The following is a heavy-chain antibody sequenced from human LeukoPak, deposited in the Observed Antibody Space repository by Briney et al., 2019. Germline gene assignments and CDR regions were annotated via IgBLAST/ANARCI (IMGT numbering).Heavy chain of an antibody. Sequence: GGSLRLSCAASGFTFSSYAMSWVRQAPGKGLEWVSGISDSGGSTYYADSVKGRFTISRDNSKNTLYLQMNSLRAEDTAVYYCAKYRMITFGGVIAPFDYWGQGTLVTVSS. CDR3: AKYRMITFGGVIAPFDY. CDR2: ISDSGGST. CDR1: GFTFSSYA. V-gene: IGHV3-23*01. J-gene: IGHJ4*02. D-gene: IGHD3-16*02.